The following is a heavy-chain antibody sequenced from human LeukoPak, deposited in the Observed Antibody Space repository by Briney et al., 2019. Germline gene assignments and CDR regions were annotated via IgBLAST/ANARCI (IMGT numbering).Heavy chain of an antibody. D-gene: IGHD3-22*01. Sequence: PSETLSLTCTVSGGSIGTNYWNWIRQPPGKGLEWLGYIYYSGSTSYNPSLKSRVTMSIDTSKNLFSLKLTSVTAADTAVYYCASRPYYYDSSGYGAFDIWGQGTMVTVPS. CDR1: GGSIGTNY. CDR3: ASRPYYYDSSGYGAFDI. V-gene: IGHV4-59*01. J-gene: IGHJ3*02. CDR2: IYYSGST.